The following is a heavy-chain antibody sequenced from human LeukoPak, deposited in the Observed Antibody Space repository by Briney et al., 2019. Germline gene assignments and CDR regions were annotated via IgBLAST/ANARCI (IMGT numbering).Heavy chain of an antibody. CDR2: IYSGGST. J-gene: IGHJ5*02. Sequence: PGGSLRLSCAASGFTVSSNYMSWVRQAPGKGLEWVSVIYSGGSTYYADSVKGRFTISRDNSKNTLYLQMNSLRAEDTAVYYCARGDFWSGFLNNWFDPWGQGTLVTVSS. D-gene: IGHD3-3*01. CDR1: GFTVSSNY. CDR3: ARGDFWSGFLNNWFDP. V-gene: IGHV3-66*01.